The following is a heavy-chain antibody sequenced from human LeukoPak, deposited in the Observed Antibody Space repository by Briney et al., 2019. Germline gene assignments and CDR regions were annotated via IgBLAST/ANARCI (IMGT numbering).Heavy chain of an antibody. V-gene: IGHV1-69*05. J-gene: IGHJ4*02. CDR2: IIPIFGTA. Sequence: SVKVSCKASGGTFSSYAISWVRQAPGQGLEWMGRIIPIFGTANYAQKFQGRVTITTDESTSTAYMELSSLRSEDTAVYYCARSEDSSSQQYDYWGQGTLVTGSS. CDR3: ARSEDSSSQQYDY. CDR1: GGTFSSYA. D-gene: IGHD6-6*01.